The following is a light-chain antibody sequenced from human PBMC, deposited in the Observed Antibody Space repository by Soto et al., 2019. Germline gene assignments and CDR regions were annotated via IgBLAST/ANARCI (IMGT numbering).Light chain of an antibody. J-gene: IGKJ1*01. CDR3: QHYNNWPPWT. Sequence: IVLTQSPATLSVSPGERATLSCRASQSVSSALAWYQQKPGQAPRLLIYGASTRAPGIPARFSGSGSGTEFTLTISSLQSEDLAIYYCQHYNNWPPWTFGQGTKVDIK. CDR2: GAS. CDR1: QSVSSA. V-gene: IGKV3-15*01.